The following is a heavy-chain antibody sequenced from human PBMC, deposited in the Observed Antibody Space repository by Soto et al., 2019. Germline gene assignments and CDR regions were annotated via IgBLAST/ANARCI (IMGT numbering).Heavy chain of an antibody. Sequence: SETLSLTCAVYGGSFSGYYWSWIRQPPGKGLEWIGEINHSGSTNYNPSLKSRVTISVDTSKNQFSLKLSSVTAADTAVYYCASPRVSSYYGSGSGEGWLDPWGKGTLVTVPS. CDR3: ASPRVSSYYGSGSGEGWLDP. D-gene: IGHD3-10*01. CDR1: GGSFSGYY. CDR2: INHSGST. J-gene: IGHJ5*02. V-gene: IGHV4-34*01.